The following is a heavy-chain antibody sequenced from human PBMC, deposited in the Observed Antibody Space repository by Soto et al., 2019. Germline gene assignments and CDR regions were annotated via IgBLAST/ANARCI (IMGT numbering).Heavy chain of an antibody. Sequence: GGSLRLSCAASGFMFTSYSMVWVRLAPGRGPEWVASISTGSDSIYYADSVKGRFTISRDNSKNTVYLQMNSLRAEDTAVYYCAKAATVVTLYYFDYWGQGTLVTVS. V-gene: IGHV3-21*04. D-gene: IGHD4-17*01. CDR3: AKAATVVTLYYFDY. J-gene: IGHJ4*02. CDR1: GFMFTSYS. CDR2: ISTGSDSI.